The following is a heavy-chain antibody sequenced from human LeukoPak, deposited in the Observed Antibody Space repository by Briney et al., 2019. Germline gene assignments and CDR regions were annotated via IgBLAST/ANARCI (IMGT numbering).Heavy chain of an antibody. CDR2: INAGNGNT. J-gene: IGHJ4*02. D-gene: IGHD2-15*01. V-gene: IGHV1-3*01. Sequence: ASVKVSCKASGYTFTSYAMHWVRQAPGQRLEWMGWINAGNGNTKYSQKFQGRVTITRGTSASTAYMELSSLRSEDTAVYYCARDYCSGGSCYIQWIFDYWGEGTLVTVSS. CDR1: GYTFTSYA. CDR3: ARDYCSGGSCYIQWIFDY.